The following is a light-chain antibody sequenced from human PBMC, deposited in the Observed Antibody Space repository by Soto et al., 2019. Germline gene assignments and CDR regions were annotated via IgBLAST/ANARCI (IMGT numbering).Light chain of an antibody. CDR2: DVS. Sequence: QSVRTQPASVSGSPGQSITISCTGTSSDVGGYNSVSWYQQHPGKAPKLMIFDVSSRPSGVSNRFSGSKSGNTASLTTSRFQAEDEADYYCCSYTSGSTLYVFVTVTKVTVL. CDR1: SSDVGGYNS. CDR3: CSYTSGSTLYV. J-gene: IGLJ1*01. V-gene: IGLV2-14*01.